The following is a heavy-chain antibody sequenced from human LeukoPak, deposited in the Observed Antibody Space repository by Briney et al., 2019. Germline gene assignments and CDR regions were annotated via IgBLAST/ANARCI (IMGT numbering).Heavy chain of an antibody. D-gene: IGHD4-23*01. CDR1: GGTFSSYA. V-gene: IGHV1-69*13. Sequence: ASVRVSCKASGGTFSSYAISWVRQAPGQGLEWMGGIIPIFGTANYAQKFQGRVTITADESTSTAYMELSSLRSEDTAVYYCARGGDYGGNFPWDYWGQGTLVTVSS. J-gene: IGHJ4*02. CDR3: ARGGDYGGNFPWDY. CDR2: IIPIFGTA.